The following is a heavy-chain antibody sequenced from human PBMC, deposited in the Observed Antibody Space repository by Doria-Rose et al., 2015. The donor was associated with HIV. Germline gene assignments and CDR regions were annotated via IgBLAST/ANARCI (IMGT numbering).Heavy chain of an antibody. Sequence: QAPGQGLEWMGWINPNSGGTNYAQKFQGRVTMTRDTSISTAYMELSRLRSDDSAVYYCARPIYDTSGFYLGYWGHGTLVSVSS. CDR2: INPNSGGT. CDR3: ARPIYDTSGFYLGY. V-gene: IGHV1-2*02. D-gene: IGHD3-22*01. J-gene: IGHJ4*01.